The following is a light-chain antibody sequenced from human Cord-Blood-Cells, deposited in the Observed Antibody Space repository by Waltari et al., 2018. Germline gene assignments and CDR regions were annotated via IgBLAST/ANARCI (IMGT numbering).Light chain of an antibody. Sequence: QSALTQPRSVSGSPGQSVTISCPGTSSDVGGYNYVSWYQQHPGKAPKLMIYDVSKRPSEVPDRFSGSKSGNTASLTISGLQAEDEADYYCCSYAGSYTWVFGGGTKLTVL. CDR1: SSDVGGYNY. CDR3: CSYAGSYTWV. V-gene: IGLV2-11*01. J-gene: IGLJ3*02. CDR2: DVS.